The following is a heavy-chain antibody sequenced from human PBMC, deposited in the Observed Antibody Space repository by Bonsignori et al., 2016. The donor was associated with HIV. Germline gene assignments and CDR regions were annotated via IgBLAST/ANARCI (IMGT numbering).Heavy chain of an antibody. J-gene: IGHJ4*02. CDR1: GYTFTSYG. CDR3: ARGGTTVTSPIPDY. D-gene: IGHD4-17*01. CDR2: INSYSGNT. V-gene: IGHV1-18*01. Sequence: ASVKVSCKTSGYTFTSYGINWVRQAPGQGLEWMGWINSYSGNTDFARKFQGRVTLTADTSTSTAYLELWNLGSDDTAMYYCARGGTTVTSPIPDYWGQGTLVTVSS.